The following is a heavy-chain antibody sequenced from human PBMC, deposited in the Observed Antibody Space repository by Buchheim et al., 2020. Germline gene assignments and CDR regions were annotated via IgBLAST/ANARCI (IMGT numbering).Heavy chain of an antibody. V-gene: IGHV4-39*01. CDR3: ARHERRGISGATYWFDP. D-gene: IGHD1-20*01. J-gene: IGHJ5*02. Sequence: QLQLQESGPGLVKPSETLSLTCTVSGGSISSSSHYWGWIRQPPGKGLEWIGSIYYSGSTYYNPSLKSRVTISVDTSKNQFSLKLSSVTAADTAVYYCARHERRGISGATYWFDPWGQG. CDR1: GGSISSSSHY. CDR2: IYYSGST.